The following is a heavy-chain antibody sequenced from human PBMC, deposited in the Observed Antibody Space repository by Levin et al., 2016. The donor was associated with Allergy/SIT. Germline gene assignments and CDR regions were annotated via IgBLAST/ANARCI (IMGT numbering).Heavy chain of an antibody. V-gene: IGHV3-74*01. Sequence: VRQCPGKGLEWVSRIKSDGSSTTYADSVKGRFTISRDNAKNSLYLQMNSLRAEDTAVYYCARGDSSGPFDYWGQGTLVTVSS. D-gene: IGHD6-19*01. CDR3: ARGDSSGPFDY. CDR2: IKSDGSST. J-gene: IGHJ4*02.